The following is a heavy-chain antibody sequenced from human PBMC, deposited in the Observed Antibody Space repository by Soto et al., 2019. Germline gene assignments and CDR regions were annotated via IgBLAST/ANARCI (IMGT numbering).Heavy chain of an antibody. V-gene: IGHV4-34*01. CDR1: GGSLTCYY. J-gene: IGHJ4*02. Sequence: SETLSLTCAVSGGSLTCYYWGWIRQPPGKGLEWIGQLNHGGSPNYKPSLRSRVTISLDTSKNQFSLSLTSVTAADTAVYYCARGYLFLGFDSWGQGSLVTVSS. D-gene: IGHD3-10*01. CDR3: ARGYLFLGFDS. CDR2: LNHGGSP.